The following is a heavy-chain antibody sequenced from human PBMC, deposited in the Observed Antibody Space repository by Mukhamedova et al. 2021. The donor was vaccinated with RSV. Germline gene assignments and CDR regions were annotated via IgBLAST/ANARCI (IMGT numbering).Heavy chain of an antibody. CDR2: IRSKAYGGTT. Sequence: GKGLEWVGFIRSKAYGGTTEYAASVKGRFTISRDDSKSIAYLQMNSLKTEDTAVYYCTRGNYDFWSGYPTIYYWGQGTLVTVSS. D-gene: IGHD3-3*01. J-gene: IGHJ4*02. CDR3: TRGNYDFWSGYPTIYY. V-gene: IGHV3-49*02.